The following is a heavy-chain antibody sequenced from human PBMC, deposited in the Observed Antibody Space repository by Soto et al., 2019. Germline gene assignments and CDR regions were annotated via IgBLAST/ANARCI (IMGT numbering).Heavy chain of an antibody. J-gene: IGHJ5*02. CDR1: GGSISSSSYY. D-gene: IGHD3-10*01. V-gene: IGHV4-39*01. CDR2: IYYSGST. Sequence: SETLSLTCTVSGGSISSSSYYWGWIRQPPGKGLEWIGSIYYSGSTYYNPSLKSRVTISVDASKNQFSLKLSSVTAADTAVYYCARQHPLLWFGELFVDWFDPWGQGTLVTVSS. CDR3: ARQHPLLWFGELFVDWFDP.